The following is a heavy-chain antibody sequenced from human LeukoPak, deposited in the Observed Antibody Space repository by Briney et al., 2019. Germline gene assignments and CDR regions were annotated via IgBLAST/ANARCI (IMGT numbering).Heavy chain of an antibody. D-gene: IGHD3-9*01. Sequence: GESLKISCKGSGYSFTSYWIGWVRQMPGKGLEWMGIIYPGDSDTRYSPSFQGQVIISADKSTSTAYLQWSSLKASDTAMYYCARLVLDDILTGYYKGGDWFDPWGQGTLVTVSS. CDR1: GYSFTSYW. CDR3: ARLVLDDILTGYYKGGDWFDP. CDR2: IYPGDSDT. V-gene: IGHV5-51*01. J-gene: IGHJ5*02.